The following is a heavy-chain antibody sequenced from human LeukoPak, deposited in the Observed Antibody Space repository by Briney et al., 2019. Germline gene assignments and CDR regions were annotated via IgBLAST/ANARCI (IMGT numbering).Heavy chain of an antibody. CDR1: GYTFTDYY. D-gene: IGHD1-26*01. CDR2: INPNSGGT. V-gene: IGHV1-2*02. Sequence: ASVKVSCKDSGYTFTDYYMHWVRQAPGQGLEWMGWINPNSGGTNYTQKFQGRVTMTRDTSISTAYMELSRLRSDDTAVYYCAREHSWDANWFDPWGQGTLVTVSS. J-gene: IGHJ5*02. CDR3: AREHSWDANWFDP.